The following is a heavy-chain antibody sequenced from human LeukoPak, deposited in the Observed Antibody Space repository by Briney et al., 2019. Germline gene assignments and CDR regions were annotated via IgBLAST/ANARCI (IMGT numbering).Heavy chain of an antibody. Sequence: GGSLRLSCAASGFTFSSYGMHWVRQAPGKGLEWVSSISSSSSYIYYADSVKGRFTISRDNAKNSLYLQMNSLRAEDTAVYYCARVAGYYDSIDYDYWGQGTLVTVSS. J-gene: IGHJ4*02. CDR1: GFTFSSYG. CDR3: ARVAGYYDSIDYDY. CDR2: ISSSSSYI. V-gene: IGHV3-21*01. D-gene: IGHD3-22*01.